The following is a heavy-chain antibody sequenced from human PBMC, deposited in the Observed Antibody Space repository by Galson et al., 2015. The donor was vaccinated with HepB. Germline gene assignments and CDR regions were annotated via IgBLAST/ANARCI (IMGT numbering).Heavy chain of an antibody. V-gene: IGHV3-30*18. J-gene: IGHJ4*02. CDR2: ISYDGSNK. D-gene: IGHD3-22*01. CDR1: GFTFSSYG. Sequence: SLRLSCAASGFTFSSYGMHWVRQAPGKGLEWVAVISYDGSNKYYADSVKGRFTISRDNSKNTLYLQMNSLRAEDTAVYYCAKDLRSYYYDNPDYFDFWGQVTLVTVSS. CDR3: AKDLRSYYYDNPDYFDF.